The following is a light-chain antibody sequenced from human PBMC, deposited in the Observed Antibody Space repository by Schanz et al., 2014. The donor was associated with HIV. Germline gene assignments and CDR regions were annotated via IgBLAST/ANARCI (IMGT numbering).Light chain of an antibody. Sequence: DIQVTQWPSSVSASVGDRVTITCRASQPISTWLAWYQQRPGKAPQMLISHASTLQSGVPTRFSGSGSGTDFSLTINNVQPEDFATYYCLQGQTFPITFGQGTRL. CDR3: LQGQTFPIT. CDR1: QPISTW. J-gene: IGKJ5*01. CDR2: HAS. V-gene: IGKV1-12*01.